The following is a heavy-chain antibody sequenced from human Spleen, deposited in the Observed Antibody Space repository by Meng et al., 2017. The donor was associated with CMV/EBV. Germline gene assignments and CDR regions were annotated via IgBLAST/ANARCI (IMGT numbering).Heavy chain of an antibody. CDR3: AKDTPSGTSGAFDI. J-gene: IGHJ3*02. CDR1: GFSFNIYA. D-gene: IGHD6-13*01. Sequence: GESLKISCAASGFSFNIYAMSWVRQAPGKGLEWVSVIYSGDSRTYYADSVKGRFTISRDNSKNTLYLQMNSLRAEDTAVYYCAKDTPSGTSGAFDIWGQGTMVTVSS. CDR2: IYSGDSRT. V-gene: IGHV3-23*03.